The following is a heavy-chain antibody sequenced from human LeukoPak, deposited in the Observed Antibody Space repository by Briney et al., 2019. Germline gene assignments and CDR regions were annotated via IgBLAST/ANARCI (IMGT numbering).Heavy chain of an antibody. V-gene: IGHV1-46*01. Sequence: ASVKVSCKASGYTFTSYYMHWVRQAPGQGLERMGIINPSGGSTSYAQKFQGRVTMTRDTSTSTVYMELSSLRSEDTAVYYCARVGVSGRIAAAGTHFQHWGQGTLVTVSS. CDR3: ARVGVSGRIAAAGTHFQH. CDR2: INPSGGST. D-gene: IGHD6-13*01. CDR1: GYTFTSYY. J-gene: IGHJ1*01.